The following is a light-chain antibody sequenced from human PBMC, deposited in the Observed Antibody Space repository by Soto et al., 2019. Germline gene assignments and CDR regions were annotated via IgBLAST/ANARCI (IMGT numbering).Light chain of an antibody. CDR1: QSISSW. CDR3: QQYDNWPRT. CDR2: TAS. J-gene: IGKJ1*01. V-gene: IGKV1-5*01. Sequence: DIQMTQSPSTLSASVGDRVTITCRASQSISSWLAWYQQKPGKAPKLLIYTASTLQSGVPSRFSGSGSGTEFTLTINSLQSEDFAVYYCQQYDNWPRTFGQGTKVDIK.